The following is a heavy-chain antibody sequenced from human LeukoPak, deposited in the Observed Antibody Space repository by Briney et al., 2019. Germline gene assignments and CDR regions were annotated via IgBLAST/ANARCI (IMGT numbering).Heavy chain of an antibody. CDR3: ARGGIGDCGGDCYSEYFQH. CDR2: IYYSGRT. J-gene: IGHJ1*01. CDR1: GGSISSYY. V-gene: IGHV4-59*01. D-gene: IGHD2-21*02. Sequence: MPSETLSLTCTVSGGSISSYYWSWIRQPPGKGLEWIGYIYYSGRTNYNPSLKSRVTVSVDTSKNQFSLRLSSVTAADTAVYYCARGGIGDCGGDCYSEYFQHWGQGTLVTVSS.